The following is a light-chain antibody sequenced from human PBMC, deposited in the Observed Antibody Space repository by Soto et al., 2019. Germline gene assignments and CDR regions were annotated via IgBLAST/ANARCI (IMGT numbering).Light chain of an antibody. J-gene: IGKJ2*01. V-gene: IGKV3-20*01. CDR3: QLYGRSPPMYT. CDR1: QSVTNNY. Sequence: EIVLTQSPGTLSLSPGERATLSCRTTQSVTNNYLAWYQQKPGQAPRLLIDAASSRATGVPDRFSGSGSGTDVTLTISRLEPEDFAGYYCQLYGRSPPMYTFGQGTKLEIK. CDR2: AAS.